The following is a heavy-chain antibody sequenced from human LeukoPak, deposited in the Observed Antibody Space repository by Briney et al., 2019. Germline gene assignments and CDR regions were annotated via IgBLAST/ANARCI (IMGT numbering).Heavy chain of an antibody. V-gene: IGHV3-74*01. CDR3: ASPAGIHYAFDI. CDR2: INGEATTT. J-gene: IGHJ3*02. CDR1: GFTFSTYW. Sequence: GGSLRLSCAASGFTFSTYWMHWVRQVPGKGPVWVSQINGEATTTLYADSVKGRFTISRDNAKNSLYLQMNSLRAEDTAVYYCASPAGIHYAFDIWGQGTMVTVSS.